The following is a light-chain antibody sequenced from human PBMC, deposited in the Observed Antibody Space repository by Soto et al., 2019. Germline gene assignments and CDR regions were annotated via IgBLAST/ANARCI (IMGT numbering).Light chain of an antibody. CDR2: EVS. J-gene: IGLJ2*01. Sequence: QSALTQPASVSGSPGQSITISCTGTSSDVGGYNYVSWYQHHPGKAPKLMIYEVSNRPSGVSYRFSGSKSGNTASLTISGLQAEDEADYYCSSYTSGSTLVVFGGGTKLTVL. CDR1: SSDVGGYNY. CDR3: SSYTSGSTLVV. V-gene: IGLV2-14*01.